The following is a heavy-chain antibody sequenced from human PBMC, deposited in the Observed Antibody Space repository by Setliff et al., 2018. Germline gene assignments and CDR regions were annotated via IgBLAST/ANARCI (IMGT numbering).Heavy chain of an antibody. D-gene: IGHD3-3*01. CDR1: GGSFSGYY. Sequence: SETLSLTCAVYGGSFSGYYWSWIRQPPGKRLEWIGYIYTSGSTNYNPSLKSRVTISVDTSKNQFSLKLSSVTAADTAVYYCARDQDFWSGYYRASHYMDVWGKGTTVTVSS. CDR2: IYTSGST. CDR3: ARDQDFWSGYYRASHYMDV. J-gene: IGHJ6*03. V-gene: IGHV4-4*08.